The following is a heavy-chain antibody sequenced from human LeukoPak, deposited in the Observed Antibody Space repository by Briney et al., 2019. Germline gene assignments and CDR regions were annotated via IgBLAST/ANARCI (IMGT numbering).Heavy chain of an antibody. CDR2: INWNGGST. J-gene: IGHJ3*02. Sequence: GGSLRLSCAASGFTFDDYGMSWVRHAPGEGLEWVSGINWNGGSTGYADSVKGRFTISRDNAKNSLYLQMNSLRAEDTALYYCARGIAAAGAFDIWGQGTMVTVSS. V-gene: IGHV3-20*04. D-gene: IGHD6-13*01. CDR1: GFTFDDYG. CDR3: ARGIAAAGAFDI.